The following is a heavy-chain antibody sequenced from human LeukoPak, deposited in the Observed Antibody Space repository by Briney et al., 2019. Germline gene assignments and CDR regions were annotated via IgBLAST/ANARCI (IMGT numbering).Heavy chain of an antibody. CDR3: ASVVRFLEWSGYYYYGMDV. CDR1: GGSISSSSYY. Sequence: SETLSLTCTVSGGSISSSSYYWGWIRQPPGKGLEWIGSIYYSGSTYYNPSLKSRATISVDTSKNQFSLKLSSVTAADTAVYYCASVVRFLEWSGYYYYGMDVWGQGTTVTVSS. CDR2: IYYSGST. V-gene: IGHV4-39*01. J-gene: IGHJ6*02. D-gene: IGHD3-3*01.